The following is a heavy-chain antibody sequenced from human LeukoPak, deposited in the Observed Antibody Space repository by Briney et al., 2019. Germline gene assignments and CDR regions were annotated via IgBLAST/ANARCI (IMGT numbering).Heavy chain of an antibody. D-gene: IGHD2-15*01. V-gene: IGHV4-31*03. CDR1: GGSISSGGYY. CDR3: ARSGYSDYFDY. CDR2: IYYSGST. J-gene: IGHJ4*02. Sequence: SETLSLTCTVSGGSISSGGYYWSWIRQHPGKGLEWIGYIYYSGSTYYNPSLKSRVTISVDTSKNQFSLKLSSVTAADTAVYYCARSGYSDYFDYWGQGTLVTVSS.